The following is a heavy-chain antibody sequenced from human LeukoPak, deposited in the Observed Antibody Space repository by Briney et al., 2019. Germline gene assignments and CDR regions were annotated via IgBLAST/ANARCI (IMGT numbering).Heavy chain of an antibody. CDR3: ARALRWRQLERDY. CDR1: GFTFSSYE. V-gene: IGHV3-48*03. J-gene: IGHJ4*02. Sequence: QTGGSLRLSCAASGFTFSSYEMNWVRQAPGKGLDWVSYISSSGSPIYYADSVKGRFAISRDNAKNSLYLQMNSLRAEDTAVYYCARALRWRQLERDYWGQGTLVTVSS. CDR2: ISSSGSPI. D-gene: IGHD5-24*01.